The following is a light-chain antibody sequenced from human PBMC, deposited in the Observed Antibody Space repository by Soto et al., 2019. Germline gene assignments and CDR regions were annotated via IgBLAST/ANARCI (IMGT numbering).Light chain of an antibody. Sequence: EIVLTQSPGTLSLSPGERATLSCWASQSVGGNYVAWYQQKPGQAPRLLIYTASNRATGIPDRFSGTGSGTYLTLTISGLEPGDFAVYYCQQYSNSVWTFGQGTKVEIK. CDR1: QSVGGNY. CDR2: TAS. CDR3: QQYSNSVWT. J-gene: IGKJ1*01. V-gene: IGKV3-20*01.